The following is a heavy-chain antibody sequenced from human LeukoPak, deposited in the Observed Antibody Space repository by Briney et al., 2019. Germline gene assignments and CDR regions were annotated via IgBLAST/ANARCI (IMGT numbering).Heavy chain of an antibody. J-gene: IGHJ6*03. Sequence: ASVKVSCKTSGYTFTSYGISWVRQAPGQGLEWMGWISAYNGNTNYAQKLQGRVTMTTDTSTSTAYMELRSLRSDDTAVYYCARSIGVGDYYYMDVWGKGTTVTVSS. V-gene: IGHV1-18*01. CDR1: GYTFTSYG. D-gene: IGHD3-10*01. CDR3: ARSIGVGDYYYMDV. CDR2: ISAYNGNT.